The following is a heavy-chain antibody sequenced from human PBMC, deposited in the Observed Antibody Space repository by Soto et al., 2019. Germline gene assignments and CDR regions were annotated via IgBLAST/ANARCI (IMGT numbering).Heavy chain of an antibody. Sequence: ASVKVSCKASGYTFTRSGISWVRQAPGQGLEWMGWISNYNGDTNYAQTFQGRVTMTTDTSTSTVYMELRSLRSDDTAVYYCAREGVAPYYYYGMDVWGQGTPVTVSS. CDR1: GYTFTRSG. CDR3: AREGVAPYYYYGMDV. CDR2: ISNYNGDT. J-gene: IGHJ6*02. V-gene: IGHV1-18*01. D-gene: IGHD5-12*01.